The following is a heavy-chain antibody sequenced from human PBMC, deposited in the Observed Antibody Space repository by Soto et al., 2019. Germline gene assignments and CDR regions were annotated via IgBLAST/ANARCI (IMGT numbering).Heavy chain of an antibody. J-gene: IGHJ6*02. V-gene: IGHV3-33*01. Sequence: SLRLSCAASGFTFSSYGMHWVRQAPGKGLEWVAVIWYDGSNKYYADSVKGRFTISRDNSKNTLYLQMNSLRAEDTAVYYCARDYDFWSGRPELYGMDVWGQGTTVTV. D-gene: IGHD3-3*01. CDR2: IWYDGSNK. CDR1: GFTFSSYG. CDR3: ARDYDFWSGRPELYGMDV.